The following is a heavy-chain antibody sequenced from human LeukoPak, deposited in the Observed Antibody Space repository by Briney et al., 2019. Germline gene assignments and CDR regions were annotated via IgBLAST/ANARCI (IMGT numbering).Heavy chain of an antibody. CDR1: GGSISSSSYY. Sequence: SETLSLTCTVSGGSISSSSYYWGWIRHPPGKGLEWIGRIYYSGSTYYNPSLKSRVTISVDTSKNQFSLKLSSVTAADTAVYYCAGQIPEWLLRGGGWFGPWGQGTLVTVSS. J-gene: IGHJ5*02. CDR2: IYYSGST. CDR3: AGQIPEWLLRGGGWFGP. D-gene: IGHD3-3*01. V-gene: IGHV4-39*07.